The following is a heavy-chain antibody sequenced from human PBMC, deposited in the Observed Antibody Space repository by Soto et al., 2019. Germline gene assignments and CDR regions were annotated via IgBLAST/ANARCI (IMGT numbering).Heavy chain of an antibody. CDR2: IGPESGAT. CDR3: GRGRSGQIVVFY. J-gene: IGHJ4*02. Sequence: ASVKVSCKASGYTFTGHYIHWVRQAPEQGPEWMGEIGPESGATRYAQKFQGRVTMTRDTSITTVYMELNNLSPDDTAVYYCGRGRSGQIVVFYWGQGTPVTVAS. D-gene: IGHD1-26*01. CDR1: GYTFTGHY. V-gene: IGHV1-2*02.